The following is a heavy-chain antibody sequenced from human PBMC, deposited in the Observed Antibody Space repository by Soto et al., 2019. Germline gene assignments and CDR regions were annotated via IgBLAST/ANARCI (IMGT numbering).Heavy chain of an antibody. D-gene: IGHD3-3*01. CDR1: GFTFSSSW. CDR2: IKNDGSST. J-gene: IGHJ4*02. V-gene: IGHV3-74*01. CDR3: VRDNFWSGWD. Sequence: EVQLVESGGGLVQPGGSLRLSCAASGFTFSSSWMHWVRQVPGKGLVWVSRIKNDGSSTNYADCVKGRFTISRDNAKNTLYLQVSSLRVEDTSVYHCVRDNFWSGWDWGQGTLVTVSS.